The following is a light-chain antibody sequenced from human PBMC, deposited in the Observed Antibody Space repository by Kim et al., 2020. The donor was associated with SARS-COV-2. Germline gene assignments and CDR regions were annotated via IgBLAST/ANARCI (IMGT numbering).Light chain of an antibody. CDR3: QSYDSSNPWV. CDR1: SGSIASNY. J-gene: IGLJ3*02. V-gene: IGLV6-57*01. CDR2: EDN. Sequence: KTVTISCPRSSGSIASNYVQWYQPRPGSSPTTVIYEDNQRPSGVPDRFSGSIDSSSNSASLTISGLKTEDEADYYCQSYDSSNPWVFGGGTQLTVL.